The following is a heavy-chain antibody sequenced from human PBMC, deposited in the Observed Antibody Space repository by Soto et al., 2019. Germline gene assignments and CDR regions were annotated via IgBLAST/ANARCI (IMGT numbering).Heavy chain of an antibody. V-gene: IGHV1-2*04. CDR1: GYTFTGYY. CDR2: LNPHSGDT. CDR3: ATTTGLDAFDI. D-gene: IGHD4-17*01. Sequence: GASVKVSCKASGYTFTGYYVHWVRQAPGQGLEWMGWLNPHSGDTNYAQKFQGWVTMTRDTSISTAYMELTRLRSDDTAVYYCATTTGLDAFDIWGQGTMVTVSS. J-gene: IGHJ3*02.